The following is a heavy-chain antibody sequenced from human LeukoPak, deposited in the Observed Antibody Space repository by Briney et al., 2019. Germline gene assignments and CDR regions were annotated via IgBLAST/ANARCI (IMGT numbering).Heavy chain of an antibody. J-gene: IGHJ4*02. D-gene: IGHD6-13*01. CDR1: GFTFSDYY. CDR3: ARSYWRSSSSCFDY. CDR2: ISSSGSTI. Sequence: GGSLRLSCAASGFTFSDYYMSWIRQAPGKGLEWVSYISSSGSTIYYADSVKGRFTISRDNAKNSLYLQMNSLRAEDSAVYYCARSYWRSSSSCFDYWGQGTLVTVSS. V-gene: IGHV3-11*04.